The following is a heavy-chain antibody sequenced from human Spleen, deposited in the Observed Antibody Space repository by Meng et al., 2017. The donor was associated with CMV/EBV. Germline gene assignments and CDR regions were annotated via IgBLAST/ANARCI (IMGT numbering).Heavy chain of an antibody. D-gene: IGHD3-22*01. CDR2: INPSGGST. V-gene: IGHV1-46*01. CDR3: ARDMVSVGYFGC. Sequence: ASVKVSCKASGYYFTDYYIHWVRQAPGQGLEWMGMINPSGGSTHYAQKFQGRVTLTRDTSTSTVYMQLSSLRSEDTAVYYCARDMVSVGYFGCWGQGMLVTVSS. J-gene: IGHJ4*02. CDR1: GYYFTDYY.